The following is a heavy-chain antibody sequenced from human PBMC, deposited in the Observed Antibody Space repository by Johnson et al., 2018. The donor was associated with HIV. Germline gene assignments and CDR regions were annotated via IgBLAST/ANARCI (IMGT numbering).Heavy chain of an antibody. CDR2: ISSSGNTM. D-gene: IGHD1-26*01. V-gene: IGHV3-11*04. J-gene: IGHJ3*02. CDR3: VKDRGGRFSGSYLSLRVGAFEI. CDR1: GFTFSDYY. Sequence: QVQLVESGGGLVNPGGSLRLSCAASGFTFSDYYMSWIRQAPGKGLEWVSYISSSGNTMYYADSVKGRFTISRDNAKNSLYLQLNSLRPEDTAVYFCVKDRGGRFSGSYLSLRVGAFEIWGQGTLVTVSS.